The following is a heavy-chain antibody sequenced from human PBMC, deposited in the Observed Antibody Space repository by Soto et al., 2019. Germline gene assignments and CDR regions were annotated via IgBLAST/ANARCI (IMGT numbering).Heavy chain of an antibody. J-gene: IGHJ6*02. V-gene: IGHV3-30-3*01. D-gene: IGHD3-3*01. CDR2: ITYDGSNK. CDR1: GFSFSDDA. CDR3: ARDVGTQLDFWSTSGMDV. Sequence: VGSLRLSCAASGFSFSDDAMHWVRQAPGQGLEWVAVITYDGSNKYYADSVRGRFTISRDNSKSTLYLQMDSLIIDDTAVYYCARDVGTQLDFWSTSGMDVWGQGTTVTVSS.